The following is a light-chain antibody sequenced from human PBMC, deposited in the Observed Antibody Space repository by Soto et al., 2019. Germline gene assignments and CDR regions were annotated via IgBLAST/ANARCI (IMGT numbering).Light chain of an antibody. V-gene: IGKV3-20*01. Sequence: EIVLTQSPGTLSLSPGERATLSCRASQSVSSSYLAWYQQKPGQAPRLLIYGASSRATGIPDRFSGSGSGTDFTLTISRLEPEDFAVDYCQQYGSSPPCTFGPGTKVDIK. J-gene: IGKJ3*01. CDR1: QSVSSSY. CDR2: GAS. CDR3: QQYGSSPPCT.